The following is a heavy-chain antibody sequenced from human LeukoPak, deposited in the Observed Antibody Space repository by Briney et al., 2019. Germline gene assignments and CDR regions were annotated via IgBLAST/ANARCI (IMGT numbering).Heavy chain of an antibody. CDR2: ITANGDAT. CDR3: ARDRRGY. V-gene: IGHV3-23*01. J-gene: IGHJ4*02. CDR1: GFIFRSYA. Sequence: GGSLRLSCVGSGFIFRSYAVTWVRQAPGKGLEWVSSITANGDATYYADSVKGRFTISRDNSKNTLYLQMSSLRAEDTAVYYCARDRRGYWGQGTLVTVSS.